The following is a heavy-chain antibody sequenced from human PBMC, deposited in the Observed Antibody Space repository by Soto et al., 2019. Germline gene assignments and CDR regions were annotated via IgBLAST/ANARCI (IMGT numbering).Heavy chain of an antibody. CDR2: INHSGST. V-gene: IGHV4-34*01. J-gene: IGHJ5*02. CDR3: ARGQTRNNYDFWSGYLRWFDP. D-gene: IGHD3-3*01. CDR1: GGSFSGCY. Sequence: QVQLQQWGAGLLKPSETLSLTCAVYGGSFSGCYWSWIRQPPGKGLEWIGEINHSGSTNYNPSLKSRVTISLDTSKNQFSLKLSSVTAADTAVYYCARGQTRNNYDFWSGYLRWFDPWGQGTLVTVSS.